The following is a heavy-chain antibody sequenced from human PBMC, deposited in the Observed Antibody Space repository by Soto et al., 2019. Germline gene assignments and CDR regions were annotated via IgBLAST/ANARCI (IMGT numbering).Heavy chain of an antibody. D-gene: IGHD3-16*01. J-gene: IGHJ5*02. CDR1: GYTFTSYY. CDR2: INPSGGST. Sequence: QVQLVQSGAEVKKPGASVKVSCKASGYTFTSYYMHWVRQAPGQGLEWMGIINPSGGSTSYAQKFQGRVTMTRDTSTSTVYMELSSLRSEDTAVYYCAGDSSEGSTLGGWFDPWGQGTLVTVSS. CDR3: AGDSSEGSTLGGWFDP. V-gene: IGHV1-46*03.